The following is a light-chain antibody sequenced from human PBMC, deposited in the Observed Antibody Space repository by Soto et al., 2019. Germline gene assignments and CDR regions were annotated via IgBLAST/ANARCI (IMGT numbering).Light chain of an antibody. CDR2: GAS. J-gene: IGKJ1*01. CDR1: ESINSY. CDR3: QQSYSIPWT. Sequence: DIQMTQSPSSLSASVGDRVTITCRASESINSYVNWYQQRPGKAPKALIYGASSLQSGVPSRFSGSGYGTDFTLTVSNLQPEDFATYYCQQSYSIPWTFGQGTKVDIK. V-gene: IGKV1-39*01.